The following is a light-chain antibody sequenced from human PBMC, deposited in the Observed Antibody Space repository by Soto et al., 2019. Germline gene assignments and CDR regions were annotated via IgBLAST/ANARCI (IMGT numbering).Light chain of an antibody. CDR1: SSNIGSNT. Sequence: QSVLTQPPSASGTPGQRVTISCSGSSSNIGSNTVNWYQQLPGTAPKLLIYSNNRRPSGVPDRFSGSKSVTSASLAISGLQSEDEADYYCAAWDDSLNGWVFGGGTKLTVL. CDR2: SNN. CDR3: AAWDDSLNGWV. J-gene: IGLJ3*02. V-gene: IGLV1-44*01.